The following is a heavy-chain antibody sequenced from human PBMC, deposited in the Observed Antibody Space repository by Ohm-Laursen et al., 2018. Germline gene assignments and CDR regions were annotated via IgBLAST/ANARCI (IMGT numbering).Heavy chain of an antibody. Sequence: SLRLSCAASGFTFSSYWMSWVRQAPGKGLEWVANIKQDGSEKYYVDSVKGRFTISRDNAKNTLYLQMNSLRAEDTAVYYCAKRYQMLYILDDFDIWGQGTMVTVSS. CDR1: GFTFSSYW. J-gene: IGHJ3*02. CDR2: IKQDGSEK. D-gene: IGHD2-2*02. V-gene: IGHV3-7*03. CDR3: AKRYQMLYILDDFDI.